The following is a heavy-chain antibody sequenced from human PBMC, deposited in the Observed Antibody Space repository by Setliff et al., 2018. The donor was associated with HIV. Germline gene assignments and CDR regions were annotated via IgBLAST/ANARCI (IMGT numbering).Heavy chain of an antibody. Sequence: SVKVSCKASGGTFSSYAISWVRQAPGQGLEWMGGIISILEITDYAQKLQDRVTITADGPTNTFYMELSGLRSDDTAVYYCAGPRGDEAFDIWGQGTMVTVSS. CDR1: GGTFSSYA. CDR2: IISILEIT. CDR3: AGPRGDEAFDI. J-gene: IGHJ3*02. V-gene: IGHV1-69*10. D-gene: IGHD3-10*01.